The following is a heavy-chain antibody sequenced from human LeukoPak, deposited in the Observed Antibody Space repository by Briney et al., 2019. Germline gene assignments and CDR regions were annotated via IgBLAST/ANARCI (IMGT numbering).Heavy chain of an antibody. CDR2: IYTGGTT. J-gene: IGHJ6*02. CDR1: GFTVSSSF. CDR3: SRDPAMTSGYGMDV. Sequence: GGSLRLSCAASGFTVSSSFMSWVRQAPGKGLEWVSVIYTGGTTYYADSVKGRFTISRGDSKNTVYLQMNSLRAEDTAVYFCSRDPAMTSGYGMDVWGQGTTVTVSS. V-gene: IGHV3-66*01. D-gene: IGHD4-11*01.